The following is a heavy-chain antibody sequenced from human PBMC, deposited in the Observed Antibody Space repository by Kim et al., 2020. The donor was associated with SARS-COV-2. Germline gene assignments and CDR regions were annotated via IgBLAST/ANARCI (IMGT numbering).Heavy chain of an antibody. CDR2: IKQDGSEK. D-gene: IGHD6-19*01. J-gene: IGHJ6*02. Sequence: GGSLRLSCAASGFTFSSYWMSWVRQAPGKGLEWVANIKQDGSEKYYVDSVKGRFTISRDNAKNSLYLQMNSLRAEDTAVYYCARGGVAVAAEQQYYYYYGMDVWGQGTTVTVSS. CDR1: GFTFSSYW. CDR3: ARGGVAVAAEQQYYYYYGMDV. V-gene: IGHV3-7*01.